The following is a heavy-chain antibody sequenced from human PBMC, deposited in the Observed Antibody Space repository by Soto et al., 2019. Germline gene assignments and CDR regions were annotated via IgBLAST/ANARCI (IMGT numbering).Heavy chain of an antibody. Sequence: QVQLVESGGGVVQPGRSLRLSCAASGFTFSSYGMHWVRQAPGKGLEWVAVIWFDGSNKYYADSVKGRFTISRDNSKNTLYLQMNSLRAEDTAVYYCARDDYNSGWRGTFYIWGQGTMVTVSS. CDR2: IWFDGSNK. J-gene: IGHJ3*02. CDR3: ARDDYNSGWRGTFYI. V-gene: IGHV3-33*01. CDR1: GFTFSSYG. D-gene: IGHD6-19*01.